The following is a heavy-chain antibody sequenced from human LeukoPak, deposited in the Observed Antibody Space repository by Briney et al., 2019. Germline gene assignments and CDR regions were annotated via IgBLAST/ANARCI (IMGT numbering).Heavy chain of an antibody. J-gene: IGHJ4*02. Sequence: GGSLRLSCAAYGLTFSSYAMAWVRQAPGKGLECISATSASAGTSYYADSVKGRFTISRDNSKNMLYLQMSSMRAEETAVYYCAKGALEWSYYFDYWGQGILVIVSS. CDR3: AKGALEWSYYFDY. D-gene: IGHD3-3*01. CDR1: GLTFSSYA. CDR2: TSASAGTS. V-gene: IGHV3-23*01.